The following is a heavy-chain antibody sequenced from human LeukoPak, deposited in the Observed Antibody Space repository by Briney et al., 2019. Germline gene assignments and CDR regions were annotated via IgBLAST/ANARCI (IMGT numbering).Heavy chain of an antibody. V-gene: IGHV5-51*01. CDR3: ARLGVAAAGVYYMDV. J-gene: IGHJ6*03. CDR1: GYSFTSYW. Sequence: GESLKISCKGSGYSFTSYWIGWVRQMPGKGLEWMGIIYPGDSDTRYSPSFQGQVTISAGKSISTAYLQWSSLKASDTAMYYCARLGVAAAGVYYMDVWGKGTTVTVSS. D-gene: IGHD6-13*01. CDR2: IYPGDSDT.